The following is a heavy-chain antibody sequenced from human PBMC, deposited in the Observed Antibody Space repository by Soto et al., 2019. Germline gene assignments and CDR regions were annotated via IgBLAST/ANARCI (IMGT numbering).Heavy chain of an antibody. CDR1: GGSLTSYY. CDR3: ARVVMDVVAAIYGDWYFDL. V-gene: IGHV4-59*01. Sequence: XESLYPTCIVYGGSLTSYYSSWIRQPPGNGLEWIGSIFYSGTTNYNPSLKTRVPISVATSKNQFSLKLRAVTPAAPAVYYCARVVMDVVAAIYGDWYFDLWGRGTMVTVSS. J-gene: IGHJ2*01. CDR2: IFYSGTT. D-gene: IGHD2-15*01.